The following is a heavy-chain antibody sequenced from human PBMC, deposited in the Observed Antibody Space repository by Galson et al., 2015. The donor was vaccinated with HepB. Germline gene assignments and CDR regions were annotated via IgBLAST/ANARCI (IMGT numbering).Heavy chain of an antibody. J-gene: IGHJ4*02. CDR2: IYSGGST. D-gene: IGHD4-11*01. CDR3: AREGDYRGSLGFDY. CDR1: GFTVSSNY. Sequence: SLRLSCAASGFTVSSNYMGWVRQAPGKGLEWVSVIYSGGSTYYADSVKGRFTTSRDNSKNTLYLQMNSLRAEDTAVYYCAREGDYRGSLGFDYWGQGTLVTVSS. V-gene: IGHV3-53*01.